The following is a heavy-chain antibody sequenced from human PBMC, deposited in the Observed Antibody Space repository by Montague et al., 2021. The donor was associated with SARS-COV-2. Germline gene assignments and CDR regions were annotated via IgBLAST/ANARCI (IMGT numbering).Heavy chain of an antibody. CDR3: GRLGDGVVPSPILGVGPYYSYYYVDV. D-gene: IGHD3-10*01. J-gene: IGHJ6*03. CDR2: IHHGGST. Sequence: SETLSLTCAVHGGSLSTDSWKWIRQHPGKGLEWIGEIHHGGSTNYNPSLKSRVTISSDTSKNHFSLKLTSVAAADTAVYYCGRLGDGVVPSPILGVGPYYSYYYVDVWGKGTTVTVSS. CDR1: GGSLSTDS. V-gene: IGHV4-34*01.